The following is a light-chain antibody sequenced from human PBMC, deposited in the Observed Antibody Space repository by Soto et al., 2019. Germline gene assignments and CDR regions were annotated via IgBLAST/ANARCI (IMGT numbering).Light chain of an antibody. V-gene: IGKV1-5*02. CDR2: DAS. CDR1: QTISNW. Sequence: DIQMTQSPSTLSASVGDTVTIICRASQTISNWLAWYQQKPGKAPNLLIYDASIFESGVPSRFSGRGSGTRLTLTISSLQPDDFATYYCQQYSDSPWTFGQGTKVEIK. J-gene: IGKJ1*01. CDR3: QQYSDSPWT.